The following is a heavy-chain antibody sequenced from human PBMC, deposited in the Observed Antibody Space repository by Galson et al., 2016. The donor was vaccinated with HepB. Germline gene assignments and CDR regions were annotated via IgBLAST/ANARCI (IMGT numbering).Heavy chain of an antibody. V-gene: IGHV1-69*10. CDR2: IIPILGIT. D-gene: IGHD5-12*01. CDR3: ATGGYDHQRYWYFDL. J-gene: IGHJ2*01. CDR1: GGTLNNYA. Sequence: VKVSCKASGGTLNNYAISWVRQAPGQGLEWMGGIIPILGITNYAQKFQGRVTITVDMSTRTTSMELSSLGSEDTAVYYCATGGYDHQRYWYFDLWGRGTLVTVSS.